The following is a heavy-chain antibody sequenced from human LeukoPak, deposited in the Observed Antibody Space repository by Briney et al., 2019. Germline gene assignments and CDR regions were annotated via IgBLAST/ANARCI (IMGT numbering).Heavy chain of an antibody. V-gene: IGHV4-59*01. J-gene: IGHJ4*02. CDR2: ISYSGST. CDR1: ADSISNYY. D-gene: IGHD3-16*01. CDR3: ARVRRGDYVWGSYSFDN. Sequence: SETLSLTCTVSADSISNYYWSWIRHPLRNGLEGMGDISYSGSTNYNTTLKSRGTISVYTAKNQISPKVSSVTSAATAVHYSARVRRGDYVWGSYSFDNWGRETLVTVSS.